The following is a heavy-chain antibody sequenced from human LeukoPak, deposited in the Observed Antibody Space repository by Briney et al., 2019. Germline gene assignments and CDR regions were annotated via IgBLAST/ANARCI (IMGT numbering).Heavy chain of an antibody. CDR1: GGSFSGFY. D-gene: IGHD3-22*01. CDR2: ISGSGGST. Sequence: ETLSLTCAVYGGSFSGFYWSWVRQAPGKGLEWVSAISGSGGSTYYADSVKGRFTISRDNSKNTLYLQMNSLRAEDTAVYYCAKGYDSSGYYYYYYMDVWGKGTTVTVSS. J-gene: IGHJ6*03. CDR3: AKGYDSSGYYYYYYMDV. V-gene: IGHV3-23*01.